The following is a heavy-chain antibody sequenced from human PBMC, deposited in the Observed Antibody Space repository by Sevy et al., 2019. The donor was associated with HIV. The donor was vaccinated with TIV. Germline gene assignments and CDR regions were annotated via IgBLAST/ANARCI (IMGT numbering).Heavy chain of an antibody. Sequence: GGSLRLSCAASGFTFTLYAIHWVRQAPGKGLEWVALISYSGTNKYYEDSVNGRFTISRDDSKNTAYLQMNNLRTDDTAVYSCARVAVEYCTDDCYHRFDYWGQGTQVTVSS. J-gene: IGHJ4*02. D-gene: IGHD2-21*02. CDR1: GFTFTLYA. CDR2: ISYSGTNK. V-gene: IGHV3-30-3*01. CDR3: ARVAVEYCTDDCYHRFDY.